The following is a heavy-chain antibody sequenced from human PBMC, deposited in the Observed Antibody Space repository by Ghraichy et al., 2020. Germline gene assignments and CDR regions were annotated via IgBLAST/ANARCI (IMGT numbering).Heavy chain of an antibody. CDR3: AQGLVEDGGNMVS. V-gene: IGHV3-23*01. J-gene: IGHJ4*02. CDR1: GFTFRSYA. Sequence: GESLNISCAASGFTFRSYAMNWVRQAPGEGLEWVSTINGRGATTYYRDSVKGRFTISRDNSKNTLYLQMSSLRVEDTAVYYCAQGLVEDGGNMVSWGQGTLVTVSS. CDR2: INGRGATT. D-gene: IGHD4-23*01.